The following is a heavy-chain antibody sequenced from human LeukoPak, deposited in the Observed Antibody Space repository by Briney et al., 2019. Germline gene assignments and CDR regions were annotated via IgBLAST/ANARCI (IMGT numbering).Heavy chain of an antibody. V-gene: IGHV4-59*01. CDR2: IYYSGST. CDR3: ARWSSGGDY. D-gene: IGHD6-19*01. CDR1: GGSISGCY. J-gene: IGHJ4*02. Sequence: PSETLSLTCTVSGGSISGCYWSWIRQPPGKGLEWIGYIYYSGSTNYNPSLKSRVTISVDTSKNQFSLKLSSVTAADTAVYYCARWSSGGDYWGQGTLVTVSS.